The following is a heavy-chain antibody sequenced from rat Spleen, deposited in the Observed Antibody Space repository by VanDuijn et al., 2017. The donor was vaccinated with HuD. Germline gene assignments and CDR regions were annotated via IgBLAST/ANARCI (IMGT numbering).Heavy chain of an antibody. CDR2: ISSDGGRN. Sequence: EVQLVESDGGLVQPGKSLKLSCAASGFTFSDYYMAWVRQAPTKGLEWVATISSDGGRNFYRDSVKGRFTISTDNAKSTLSLQMDSLRSEDTATYYGARRQYGYTDYLDYWGQGVMVTVSS. V-gene: IGHV5-29*01. J-gene: IGHJ2*01. CDR1: GFTFSDYY. D-gene: IGHD1-4*01. CDR3: ARRQYGYTDYLDY.